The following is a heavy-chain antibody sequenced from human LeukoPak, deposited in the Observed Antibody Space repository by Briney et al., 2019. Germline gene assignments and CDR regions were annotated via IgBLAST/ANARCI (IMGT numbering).Heavy chain of an antibody. Sequence: GRSLRLSCAASGFTFSSYAMHWVRQAPGKGLEWVAFIRYDGSNKYYADSVKGRFTISRDNSKNTLYLQMNSLRAEDTAVYYCAKDQWEAGGAFDIWGQGTMVTVSS. V-gene: IGHV3-30*02. CDR3: AKDQWEAGGAFDI. J-gene: IGHJ3*02. CDR2: IRYDGSNK. CDR1: GFTFSSYA. D-gene: IGHD6-13*01.